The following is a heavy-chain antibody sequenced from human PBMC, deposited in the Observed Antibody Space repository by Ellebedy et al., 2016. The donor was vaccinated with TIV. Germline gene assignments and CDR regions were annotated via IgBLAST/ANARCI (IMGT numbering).Heavy chain of an antibody. J-gene: IGHJ4*02. CDR2: IRSKTYGGTT. CDR1: GFTFGDYA. CDR3: NGYNGSPAY. Sequence: PGGSLRLSCTASGFTFGDYAMSWFRQAPGKGLEWVGFIRSKTYGGTTVYGASAKGRFTISRDDSKSIAYLQVDRLETEDTAVYYCNGYNGSPAYWGQGTLVTVSS. V-gene: IGHV3-49*03. D-gene: IGHD1-26*01.